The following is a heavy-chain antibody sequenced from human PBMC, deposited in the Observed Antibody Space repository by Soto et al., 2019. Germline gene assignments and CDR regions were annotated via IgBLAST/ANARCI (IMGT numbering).Heavy chain of an antibody. D-gene: IGHD6-6*01. J-gene: IGHJ4*02. CDR2: LSGSGVDTK. CDR1: GFPFSNYA. V-gene: IGHV3-23*01. CDR3: AKDKYYYYS. Sequence: GGSLRLSCAASGFPFSNYAMTWVRQAPGKGLEWVSALSGSGVDTKYYADSVKGRFTISRDSTKSTLYLQMNSLGADDTAIYYCAKDKYYYYSWGQGTLVTVSS.